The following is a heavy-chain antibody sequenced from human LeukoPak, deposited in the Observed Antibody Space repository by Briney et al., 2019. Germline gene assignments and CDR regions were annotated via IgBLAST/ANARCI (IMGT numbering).Heavy chain of an antibody. J-gene: IGHJ4*02. D-gene: IGHD2-15*01. V-gene: IGHV3-74*01. CDR2: INSDGSST. CDR1: GFTFSSYW. CDR3: ARGSLGYCSGGSCYFDY. Sequence: PGGSLRLSCAASGFTFSSYWMHWVRQAPGKGLVWVSRINSDGSSTSYADSVKGRFTISRDNAKNSLYLQMNSLRAEDMAFYCARGSLGYCSGGSCYFDYWGQGTLVTVSS.